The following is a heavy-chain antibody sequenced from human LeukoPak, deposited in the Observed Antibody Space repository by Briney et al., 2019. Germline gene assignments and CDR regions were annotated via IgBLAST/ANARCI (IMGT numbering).Heavy chain of an antibody. CDR1: GYSFTSYW. CDR2: IYPGDSDT. V-gene: IGHV5-51*01. CDR3: ATTYYYDSSGYYPLDY. J-gene: IGHJ4*02. Sequence: GESLKISCKGSGYSFTSYWIGWVRQMPGKGLGWMGIIYPGDSDTRYRPSFQGQVTISADKSISTAYLQWSSLKASDTAMYYCATTYYYDSSGYYPLDYWGQGTLVTVSS. D-gene: IGHD3-22*01.